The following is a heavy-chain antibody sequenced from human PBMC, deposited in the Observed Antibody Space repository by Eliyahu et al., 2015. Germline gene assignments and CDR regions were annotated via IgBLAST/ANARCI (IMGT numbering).Heavy chain of an antibody. J-gene: IGHJ4*02. V-gene: IGHV3-53*02. CDR2: IYKDGST. D-gene: IGHD6-25*01. Sequence: EVQLVETGGGLIQPGXSLXLSCAXXGXTVSSNYMSWVRQAPGKGLEWISVIYKDGSTYYADSMKGRFTISRDNSKNTIFLQMNSLSAEDTAVYYCARALIAAGYFDSWGQGTLVTVSS. CDR1: GXTVSSNY. CDR3: ARALIAAGYFDS.